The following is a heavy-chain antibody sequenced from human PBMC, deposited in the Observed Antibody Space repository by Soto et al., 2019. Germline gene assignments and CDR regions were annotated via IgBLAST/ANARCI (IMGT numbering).Heavy chain of an antibody. J-gene: IGHJ4*02. V-gene: IGHV3-23*01. CDR3: AKDPIVVVVAAMFDY. CDR2: ISGSGGST. D-gene: IGHD2-15*01. Sequence: GGSLRLSCAASGFTFSSYAMSWVRQAPGKGLEWVSAISGSGGSTYYADSVKGRFTISRDNSKNTLYLQMNSLRAEDTAVYYCAKDPIVVVVAAMFDYWGQGTLVTVSS. CDR1: GFTFSSYA.